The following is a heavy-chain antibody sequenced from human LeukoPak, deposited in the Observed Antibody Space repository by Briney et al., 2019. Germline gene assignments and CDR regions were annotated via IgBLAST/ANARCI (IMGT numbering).Heavy chain of an antibody. D-gene: IGHD2-2*01. V-gene: IGHV3-33*01. CDR3: AIVPAAIRPQYYFDY. J-gene: IGHJ4*02. Sequence: GGSLRLSCAASGFTFSSYGMHWVRQAPGKGLEWVAVIWYDGSNKYYADSVKGRFTISRDNSKNTLYLQMNSLRAEDTAVYYCAIVPAAIRPQYYFDYWGQGTLVTVSS. CDR2: IWYDGSNK. CDR1: GFTFSSYG.